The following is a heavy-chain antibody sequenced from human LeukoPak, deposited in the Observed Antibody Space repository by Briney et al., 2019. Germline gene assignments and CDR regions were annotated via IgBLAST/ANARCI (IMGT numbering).Heavy chain of an antibody. J-gene: IGHJ4*02. CDR1: GFTFSSYW. V-gene: IGHV3-74*01. D-gene: IGHD1-14*01. CDR2: INSDGSST. CDR3: AGGLRGKNSYDY. Sequence: PGGSLRLSCAASGFTFSSYWMHWVRQAPGKGLVWVSRINSDGSSTSYADSVKGRFTISRDNAKNSLYLQMNSLRAEDTAVYYCAGGLRGKNSYDYWGQGTLVTVSS.